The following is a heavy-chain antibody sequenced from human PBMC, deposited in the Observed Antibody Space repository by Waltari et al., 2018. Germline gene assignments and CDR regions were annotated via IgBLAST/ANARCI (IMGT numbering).Heavy chain of an antibody. D-gene: IGHD3-16*01. CDR2: FWFEGGDE. Sequence: QLQLVESGGGVVQPGKSLRLSCAASGFSLSHYGMHWVRQAPGRGREWVALFWFEGGDEYYADSVRGRFTISRDNSKNLLYLHMDSLRVDDTAVYYCAKDAFGNTYMDHWGQGTLVTVSS. CDR3: AKDAFGNTYMDH. V-gene: IGHV3-30*18. CDR1: GFSLSHYG. J-gene: IGHJ4*02.